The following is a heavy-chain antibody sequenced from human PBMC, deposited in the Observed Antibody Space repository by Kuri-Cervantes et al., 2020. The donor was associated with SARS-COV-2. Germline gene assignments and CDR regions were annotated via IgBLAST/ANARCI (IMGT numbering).Heavy chain of an antibody. D-gene: IGHD6-19*01. CDR1: GYSFTSYG. CDR3: ARCSSGLTYFDY. CDR2: IGVYSGNT. V-gene: IGHV1-18*01. Sequence: ASVKVSCKASGYSFTSYGISWVRQAPGQGLEWMGWIGVYSGNTNYAQKLQGRVTMTTDTSTSTAYMELRSLRSDDTAVYYCARCSSGLTYFDYWGQGTLVTVSS. J-gene: IGHJ4*02.